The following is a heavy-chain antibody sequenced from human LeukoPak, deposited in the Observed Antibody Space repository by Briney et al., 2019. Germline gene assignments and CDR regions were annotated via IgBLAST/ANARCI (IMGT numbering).Heavy chain of an antibody. Sequence: PGGSLRLSCAASGFTFSSYSMNWVRQAPGKGLEWVSSISSSSSYIYYADSVKGRFTISRDNAKNSLYLQMSSLRAEDTAVYYCARVTQKNSGSSYFDYWGQGTLVTVSS. V-gene: IGHV3-21*01. CDR3: ARVTQKNSGSSYFDY. CDR2: ISSSSSYI. J-gene: IGHJ4*02. CDR1: GFTFSSYS. D-gene: IGHD3-10*01.